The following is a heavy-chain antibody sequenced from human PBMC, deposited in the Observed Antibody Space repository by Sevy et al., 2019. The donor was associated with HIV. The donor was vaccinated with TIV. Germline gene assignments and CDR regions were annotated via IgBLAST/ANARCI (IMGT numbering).Heavy chain of an antibody. Sequence: SETLSLTCTVSGGSISSSSYYWGWIRQPPGKGLEWTGSIYYSGSTYYNPSLKSRVTKSVDTSKNQFSLKLSSVTAADTAVYYCASPFDYDYVWGSYRYDYWGQGTLVTVSS. D-gene: IGHD3-16*02. CDR3: ASPFDYDYVWGSYRYDY. CDR1: GGSISSSSYY. V-gene: IGHV4-39*01. J-gene: IGHJ4*02. CDR2: IYYSGST.